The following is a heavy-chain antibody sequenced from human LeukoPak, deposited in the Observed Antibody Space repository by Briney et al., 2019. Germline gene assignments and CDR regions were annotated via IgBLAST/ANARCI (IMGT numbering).Heavy chain of an antibody. CDR3: ARLGIEVAVPDY. V-gene: IGHV3-73*01. CDR1: GFTFSASA. Sequence: PGGSLILSCAASGFTFSASAMHRLRQASGKGLEWVGRIRSNSNNFATAYAASVKGRFTISRDDSKNTAYLQMNSLKTEDTAVYYCARLGIEVAVPDYWGRGALVTVSS. J-gene: IGHJ4*02. D-gene: IGHD6-19*01. CDR2: IRSNSNNFAT.